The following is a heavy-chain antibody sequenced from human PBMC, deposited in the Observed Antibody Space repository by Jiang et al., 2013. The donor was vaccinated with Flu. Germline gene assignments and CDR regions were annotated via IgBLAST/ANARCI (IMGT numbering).Heavy chain of an antibody. V-gene: IGHV1-18*01. Sequence: GAEVKKPGASVKVSRKASGYTFTSYGISWVRQAPGQGLEWMGWISPFKGTTNYAQKLQGRVSMTTDTSTSTAYMELRSLRSDDTAVYYCAREGSISAGYHYNYYGMDVWGQGTTVTVSS. CDR3: AREGSISAGYHYNYYGMDV. J-gene: IGHJ6*02. CDR1: GYTFTSYG. D-gene: IGHD1-1*01. CDR2: ISPFKGTT.